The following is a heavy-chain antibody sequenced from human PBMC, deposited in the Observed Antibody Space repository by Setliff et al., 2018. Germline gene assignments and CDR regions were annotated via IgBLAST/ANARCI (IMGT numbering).Heavy chain of an antibody. D-gene: IGHD6-6*01. CDR1: GFTFGDYA. Sequence: GGSLRLSCTASGFTFGDYAMSGVRQAPGKGLEWVGRIKRITDSGTTDHAAPVKGRFTVSRDDSISTLYLQMNSLKTEDTAVYYCTRSSSSGLVYYFDYWGQGTLVTVSS. CDR3: TRSSSSGLVYYFDY. J-gene: IGHJ4*02. CDR2: IKRITDSGTT. V-gene: IGHV3-15*01.